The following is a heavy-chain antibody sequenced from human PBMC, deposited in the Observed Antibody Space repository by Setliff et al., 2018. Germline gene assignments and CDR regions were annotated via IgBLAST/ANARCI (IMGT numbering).Heavy chain of an antibody. CDR2: IYAGDSDT. D-gene: IGHD3-16*02. CDR3: ARQPSKYDHFWGTYRLDAFDI. V-gene: IGHV5-51*01. Sequence: PGESLKISCKGSGYTFSNYWVGWVRQMPGKGLEWMGVIYAGDSDTRYSPSFQGRFTISRDNSKNTLFLQMNSLRAEDTAVYYCARQPSKYDHFWGTYRLDAFDIWGQGTMGTVS. J-gene: IGHJ3*02. CDR1: GYTFSNYW.